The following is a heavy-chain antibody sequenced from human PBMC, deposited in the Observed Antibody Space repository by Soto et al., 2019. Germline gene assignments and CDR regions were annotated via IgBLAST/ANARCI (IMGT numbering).Heavy chain of an antibody. CDR3: ARELGGGGMDV. Sequence: VQLLESGGGLVQPGGSLRLSCAASGFTFSGYAISWVRQAPGQGLEWMGGIIPIFGTANYAQKFQGRVTITADESTSTAYMELSSLRSEDTAVYYCARELGGGGMDVWGQGTTVTVSS. V-gene: IGHV1-69*01. D-gene: IGHD3-16*01. CDR2: IIPIFGTA. J-gene: IGHJ6*02. CDR1: GFTFSGYA.